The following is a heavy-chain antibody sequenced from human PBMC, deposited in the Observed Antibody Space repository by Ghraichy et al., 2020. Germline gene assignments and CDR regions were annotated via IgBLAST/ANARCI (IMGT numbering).Heavy chain of an antibody. CDR2: IYYSGST. Sequence: SETLSLTCTVSGGSISSYYWSWIRQPPGKGLEWIGYIYYSGSTNYNPSLKSRVTISVDTSKNQFSLKLSSVTAADTAVYYCARDLRKTTVNVDYYYYYMDVWGKGTTVTVSS. D-gene: IGHD4-11*01. CDR3: ARDLRKTTVNVDYYYYYMDV. V-gene: IGHV4-59*01. J-gene: IGHJ6*03. CDR1: GGSISSYY.